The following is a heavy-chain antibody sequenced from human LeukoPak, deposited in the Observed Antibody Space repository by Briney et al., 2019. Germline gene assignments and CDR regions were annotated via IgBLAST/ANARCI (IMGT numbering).Heavy chain of an antibody. CDR1: GFTFSSYS. Sequence: PGGSLRLSCAASGFTFSSYSMNWVRQAPGKGLEWVSSISSSSSYIYYADSVKGRFTISRDNAKNSLYLQMNSLRAEDTAVYYCARGPKAKYYYDSSGLGWFDPWGQGTLVTVSS. CDR2: ISSSSSYI. V-gene: IGHV3-21*01. J-gene: IGHJ5*02. D-gene: IGHD3-22*01. CDR3: ARGPKAKYYYDSSGLGWFDP.